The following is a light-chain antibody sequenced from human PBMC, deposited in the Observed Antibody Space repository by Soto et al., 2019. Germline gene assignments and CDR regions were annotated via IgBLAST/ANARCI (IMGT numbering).Light chain of an antibody. CDR2: EVS. V-gene: IGLV2-23*02. CDR3: RSYAGSSAPLI. J-gene: IGLJ1*01. Sequence: QSALTQPASVSGSPGQSITISCTGTSSDVGSYNLVSWYQQHPGKAPRLMIYEVSKRTSGVSTRFCGSKYGNPATMTISGLQAEDEADYYCRSYAGSSAPLIFGTGTKVTVL. CDR1: SSDVGSYNL.